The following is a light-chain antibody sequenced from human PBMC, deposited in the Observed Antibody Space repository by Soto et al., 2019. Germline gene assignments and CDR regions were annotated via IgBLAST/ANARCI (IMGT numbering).Light chain of an antibody. V-gene: IGKV3-20*01. CDR1: QSVSSSY. Sequence: EIVLTQSPGTLSLSPGERATLSCRSSQSVSSSYLAWYQHKPGQAPRLLIYDVSSRATGIPDRFSGSGSGTDFILTISRLEPEAFAVYYCQQYGSSPTFGQGTKVEIK. J-gene: IGKJ1*01. CDR2: DVS. CDR3: QQYGSSPT.